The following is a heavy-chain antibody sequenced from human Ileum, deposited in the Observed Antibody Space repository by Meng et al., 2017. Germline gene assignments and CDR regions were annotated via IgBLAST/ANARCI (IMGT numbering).Heavy chain of an antibody. J-gene: IGHJ4*02. Sequence: GGSLRLSCAASGFTFSNYWMSWVRQAPVKGLEWVANINQDGTVKYHADSVMGRFTISRDNTKNALSLQMNSLRVEDTAVYYCARVTGAYDVGDYWGQGTLVTVSS. D-gene: IGHD5-12*01. V-gene: IGHV3-7*01. CDR1: GFTFSNYW. CDR2: INQDGTVK. CDR3: ARVTGAYDVGDY.